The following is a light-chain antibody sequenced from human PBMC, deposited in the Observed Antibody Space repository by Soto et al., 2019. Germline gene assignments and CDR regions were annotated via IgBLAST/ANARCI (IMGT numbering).Light chain of an antibody. Sequence: DIQMTQSPSTLSASVGDRVTNTYRASQSISSWLAWYQQKSGKAPKLLIYDASSLESVVPSRFSGSGSGTEFTLTISSLQPDDFATYYCQQYNSYSWTFGQGTKVDIK. CDR2: DAS. V-gene: IGKV1-5*01. CDR1: QSISSW. J-gene: IGKJ1*01. CDR3: QQYNSYSWT.